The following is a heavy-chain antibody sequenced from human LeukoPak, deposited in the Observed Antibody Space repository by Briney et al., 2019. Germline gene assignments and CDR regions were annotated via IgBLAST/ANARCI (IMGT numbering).Heavy chain of an antibody. V-gene: IGHV3-7*03. J-gene: IGHJ3*02. CDR3: ARGLAVTARGSFDI. D-gene: IGHD6-19*01. Sequence: GGSLRLSCAASGFTFSSYWMNWARQAPGKGLEWVANIKEDGTETYYVDSVKGRFTISRDNAKNSLYLQMNSLRAEDTAVYYCARGLAVTARGSFDIWGQGTMVTVSS. CDR1: GFTFSSYW. CDR2: IKEDGTET.